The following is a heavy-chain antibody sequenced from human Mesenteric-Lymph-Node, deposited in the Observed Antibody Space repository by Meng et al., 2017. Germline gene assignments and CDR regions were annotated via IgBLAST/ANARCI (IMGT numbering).Heavy chain of an antibody. D-gene: IGHD3-16*02. V-gene: IGHV2-5*02. CDR1: GFSLSTSGVG. CDR3: AHRPDYRNYFDY. Sequence: QVSLQDSCPTAVTPTQTLMLTCSFSGFSLSTSGVGVGWIRQPPGKALEWLALIYWDDDKRYSPSLKTRLTITKDTSKNQVVLTMTNMDPVDTATYYCAHRPDYRNYFDYWGQGTLVTVSS. CDR2: IYWDDDK. J-gene: IGHJ4*02.